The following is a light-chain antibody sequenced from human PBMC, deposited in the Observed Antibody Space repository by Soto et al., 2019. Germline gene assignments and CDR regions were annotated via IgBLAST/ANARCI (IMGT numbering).Light chain of an antibody. V-gene: IGKV4-1*01. CDR3: QQYYSTPFT. J-gene: IGKJ3*01. CDR1: QSILYNSQNKNY. Sequence: DIVMTQSPDSLAVSLGERATINCKSSQSILYNSQNKNYLTWYQQKPGQPPKLLIHWASTRESGVPDRFSGSGSGTDFTLTISSLQAEDVAVYYCQQYYSTPFTFGPGTKVDIK. CDR2: WAS.